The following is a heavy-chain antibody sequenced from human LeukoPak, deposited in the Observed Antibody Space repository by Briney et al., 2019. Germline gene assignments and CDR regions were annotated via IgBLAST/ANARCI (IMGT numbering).Heavy chain of an antibody. Sequence: AASVKVSCKASGGTFSSYAISWVRQAPGQGLEWMGGIIPIFGTANYAQKLQGRVTITADESTSTAYMEVSSLRSEDTAVYYCATSIRFLEWLPPSGYMDVWGKGTTVTVSS. V-gene: IGHV1-69*13. CDR1: GGTFSSYA. CDR2: IIPIFGTA. CDR3: ATSIRFLEWLPPSGYMDV. D-gene: IGHD3-3*01. J-gene: IGHJ6*03.